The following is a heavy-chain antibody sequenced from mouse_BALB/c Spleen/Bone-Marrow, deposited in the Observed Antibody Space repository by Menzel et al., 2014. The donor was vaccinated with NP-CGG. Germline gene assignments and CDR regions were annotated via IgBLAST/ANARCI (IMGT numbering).Heavy chain of an antibody. V-gene: IGHV1S81*02. CDR1: GYTFTNYW. CDR3: APYYYGSSYGFYWYFDV. Sequence: QVQLQQPGAELVKPGASVKLSRKASGYTFTNYWMYWVKQRPGQGLEWIGDINPSNGRTNYNENFKTKATLTVDKSSSTAYMQLSSLASEDSAVYYCAPYYYGSSYGFYWYFDVWGAGTTVTVSS. J-gene: IGHJ1*01. CDR2: INPSNGRT. D-gene: IGHD1-1*01.